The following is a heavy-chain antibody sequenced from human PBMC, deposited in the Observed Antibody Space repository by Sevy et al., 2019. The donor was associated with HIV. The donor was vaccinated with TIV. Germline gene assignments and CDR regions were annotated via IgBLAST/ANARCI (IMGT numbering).Heavy chain of an antibody. CDR1: GFTFSSYS. D-gene: IGHD3-16*01. V-gene: IGHV3-48*01. Sequence: GSLRLSCAASGFTFSSYSMNWVRQAPGKGLEWVSYISSSSSTIYYADSVKGRFTISRDNAKNSLYLQMNSLRAEDTAVYYCARDGSQLIVDYWGQGTLVTVSS. J-gene: IGHJ4*02. CDR3: ARDGSQLIVDY. CDR2: ISSSSSTI.